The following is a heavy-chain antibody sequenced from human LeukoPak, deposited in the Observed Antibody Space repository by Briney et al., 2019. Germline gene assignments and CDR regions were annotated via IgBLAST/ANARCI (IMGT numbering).Heavy chain of an antibody. CDR3: ARAGYCSGGSCYRVYYFDY. CDR1: GSAFTSYD. J-gene: IGHJ4*02. Sequence: AGASVKFSCKASGSAFTSYDINWVRQATGQGLEWMGWINPNSGNTSYAHKLQGRVTMTRNTSISTAYMELSSLRSEDSAVYYCARAGYCSGGSCYRVYYFDYWGQGTLVTVSS. V-gene: IGHV1-8*01. D-gene: IGHD2-15*01. CDR2: INPNSGNT.